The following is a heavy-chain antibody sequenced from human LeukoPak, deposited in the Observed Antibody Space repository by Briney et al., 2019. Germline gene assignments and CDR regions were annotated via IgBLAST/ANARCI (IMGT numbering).Heavy chain of an antibody. CDR3: ASPYWEGPLGYYYGMDV. CDR2: IYYSGST. Sequence: SETLSLTCTVSGGSISSSSYYWGWIRQSPGKGLEWIGSIYYSGSTYYNPSLKSRVTISVDTSKNQFSLKLSSVTAADTAVYYCASPYWEGPLGYYYGMDVWGQGTTVTVSS. J-gene: IGHJ6*02. CDR1: GGSISSSSYY. D-gene: IGHD1-26*01. V-gene: IGHV4-39*01.